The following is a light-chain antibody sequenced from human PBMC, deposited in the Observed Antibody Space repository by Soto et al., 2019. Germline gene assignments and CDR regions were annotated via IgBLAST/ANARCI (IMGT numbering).Light chain of an antibody. Sequence: EIVLTQSPATLSLSPGERATLSCRASQSVATHLAWYQQRPGQAPRLLIYDASSRATGIPARFSGSGSETDFTLTISGLEPEDFAIYYCQQRTNWPTFGQGTKVDIK. CDR1: QSVATH. CDR3: QQRTNWPT. CDR2: DAS. J-gene: IGKJ1*01. V-gene: IGKV3-11*01.